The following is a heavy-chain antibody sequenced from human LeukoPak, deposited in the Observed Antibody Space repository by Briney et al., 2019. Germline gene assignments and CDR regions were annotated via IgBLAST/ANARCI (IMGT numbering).Heavy chain of an antibody. V-gene: IGHV3-21*06. D-gene: IGHD3-9*01. J-gene: IGHJ3*01. CDR1: GFTFSSYS. CDR3: ARVLLGMSAFDL. Sequence: GGSLRLSCAASGFTFSSYSMNWVRQAPGKGLEWVSSISSSSSYIYYADSVKGRFTISRDNAKNSLFLQMNSLRADDTAVYSCARVLLGMSAFDLWGQGTMVSVSS. CDR2: ISSSSSYI.